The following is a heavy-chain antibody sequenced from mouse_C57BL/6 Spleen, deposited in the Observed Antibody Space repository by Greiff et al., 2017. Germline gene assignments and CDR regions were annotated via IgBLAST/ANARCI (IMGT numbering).Heavy chain of an antibody. CDR2: INPNNGGT. CDR3: ARSYDYDDGGYFDV. V-gene: IGHV1-26*01. J-gene: IGHJ1*03. CDR1: GYTFTDYY. D-gene: IGHD2-4*01. Sequence: EVQLQQSGPELVKPGASVKISCKASGYTFTDYYMNWVKQSHGKSLEWIGDINPNNGGTSYNQKFKGKATLTVDKSSSTAYMELRSLTSEDSAVYYCARSYDYDDGGYFDVWGTGTTVTVSS.